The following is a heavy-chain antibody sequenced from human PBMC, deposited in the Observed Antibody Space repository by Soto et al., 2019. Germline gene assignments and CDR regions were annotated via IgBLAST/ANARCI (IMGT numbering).Heavy chain of an antibody. CDR3: AKGRYSSGWYGDHFDY. CDR2: ISYDGSNK. Sequence: GGSLRLSCAASGFTFSSYGMHWVRQAPGKGLEWVAVISYDGSNKYYADSVKGRFTISRDNSKNTLYLQMNSLRAEDTAVYYCAKGRYSSGWYGDHFDYWGQGTLVTVSS. V-gene: IGHV3-30*18. CDR1: GFTFSSYG. J-gene: IGHJ4*02. D-gene: IGHD6-19*01.